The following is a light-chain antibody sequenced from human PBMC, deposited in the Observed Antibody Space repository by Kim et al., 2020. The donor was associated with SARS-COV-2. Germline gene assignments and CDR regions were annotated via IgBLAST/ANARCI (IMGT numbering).Light chain of an antibody. V-gene: IGKV3-11*01. CDR2: DVS. CDR1: QSVSSY. CDR3: QQRSNWPLT. Sequence: ELVLTQSPATLSLSPGERATLSCRASQSVSSYLAWYQQKPGQAPRLLIYDVSNRATGIPARFSGSGSGTDFTLTISSLEAEDFAVYYWQQRSNWPLTFGGGTKVDIK. J-gene: IGKJ4*01.